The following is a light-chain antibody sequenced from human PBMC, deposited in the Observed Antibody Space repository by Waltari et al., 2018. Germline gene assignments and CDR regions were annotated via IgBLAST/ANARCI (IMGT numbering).Light chain of an antibody. Sequence: DIFMTQTPHSVALSLGERATINCKSRQSLFYSPINKTYLAWYQQKPGQSPKLLIYWASTRESGVPDRFGGSGSGTDFTLTISSLQAEDVAIYYCQQYYSTPPITFGQGTRLEIK. V-gene: IGKV4-1*01. CDR1: QSLFYSPINKTY. J-gene: IGKJ5*01. CDR2: WAS. CDR3: QQYYSTPPIT.